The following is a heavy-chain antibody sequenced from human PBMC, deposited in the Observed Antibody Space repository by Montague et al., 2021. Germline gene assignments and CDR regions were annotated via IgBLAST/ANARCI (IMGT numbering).Heavy chain of an antibody. V-gene: IGHV4-59*08. CDR2: MFYGGAT. CDR1: SGSIFHAH. Sequence: SETLSLTCTVSSGSIFHAHWSWVRQPPGKGLEWLGSMFYGGATSNNPSLKSRVTMSIDTSTNQFSPKLSFVTAADTAVYYCAKQDYFVSGTSYKGFDPWGQGILVIVSS. J-gene: IGHJ5*02. D-gene: IGHD3-10*01. CDR3: AKQDYFVSGTSYKGFDP.